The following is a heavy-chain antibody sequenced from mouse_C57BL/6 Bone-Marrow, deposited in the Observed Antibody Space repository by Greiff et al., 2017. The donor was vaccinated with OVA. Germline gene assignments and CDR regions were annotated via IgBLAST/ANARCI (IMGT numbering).Heavy chain of an antibody. J-gene: IGHJ4*01. V-gene: IGHV1-55*01. CDR1: GYTFTSYW. CDR2: IYPGSGST. CDR3: AGGDSSGQYYYAMDY. Sequence: QVQLQQPGAELVKPGASVKMSCKASGYTFTSYWITWVKQRPGQGLEWIGDIYPGSGSTNYNEKFKSKATLTVDTSSSTAYMQLSSLTSEDSAVYYCAGGDSSGQYYYAMDYWGQGTSGTVSS. D-gene: IGHD3-2*02.